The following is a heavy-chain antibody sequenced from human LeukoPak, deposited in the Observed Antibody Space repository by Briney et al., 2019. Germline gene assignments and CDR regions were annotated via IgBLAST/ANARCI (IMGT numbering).Heavy chain of an antibody. CDR1: GFIFCGYA. D-gene: IGHD3-22*01. CDR3: AKDDYYDSSGYFRH. J-gene: IGHJ1*01. CDR2: ISGGGGST. V-gene: IGHV3-23*01. Sequence: PGGSLRLSCAASGFIFCGYAMSWVRQAPGEGLGWGSSISGGGGSTYSADSVKVRFTISRDNSKNTLYLQMNSLRAEDTAIYYCAKDDYYDSSGYFRHWGQGALASVSS.